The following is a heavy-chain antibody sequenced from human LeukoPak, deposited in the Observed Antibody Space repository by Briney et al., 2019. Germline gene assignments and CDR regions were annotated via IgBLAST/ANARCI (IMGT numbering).Heavy chain of an antibody. V-gene: IGHV3-74*01. CDR3: LVFLG. CDR2: INSDGSWT. J-gene: IGHJ4*02. Sequence: GGSLRLSCAASGFTFSNAWMNWVRQAPGKGLVWVSHINSDGSWTSYADSVKGRFTISRDNAKNSLYLQMNSLRPEDTAVYYCLVFLGGGQGILVTVSS. D-gene: IGHD3-3*01. CDR1: GFTFSNAW.